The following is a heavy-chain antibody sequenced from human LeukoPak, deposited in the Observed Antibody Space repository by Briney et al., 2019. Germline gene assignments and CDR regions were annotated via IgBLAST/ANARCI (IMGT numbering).Heavy chain of an antibody. J-gene: IGHJ4*02. D-gene: IGHD6-6*01. CDR1: GFTFSNYW. CDR3: ARDRGSSPSDY. V-gene: IGHV3-74*01. Sequence: GGSLRLSCAASGFTFSNYWMHWVRQAPGKGLVWVSRINSDGSSTSYADSVKGRFTISRDNAKNSLYLQMNSLRAEDTAVYYCARDRGSSPSDYWGQGTLVTVSS. CDR2: INSDGSST.